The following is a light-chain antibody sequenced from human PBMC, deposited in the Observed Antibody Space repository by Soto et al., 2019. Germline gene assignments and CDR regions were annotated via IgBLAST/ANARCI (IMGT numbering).Light chain of an antibody. CDR1: SSDVGGYNS. CDR2: DVT. J-gene: IGLJ1*01. V-gene: IGLV2-14*01. Sequence: QSALTQPASVSGYPGQSITISCTGTSSDVGGYNSVSWYQQHPGKAPKLILYDVTDRPSGVSYRFSGSKSGNTASLTISGLQAADEADYFCSSFTSSMTNVFGSGTRSPS. CDR3: SSFTSSMTNV.